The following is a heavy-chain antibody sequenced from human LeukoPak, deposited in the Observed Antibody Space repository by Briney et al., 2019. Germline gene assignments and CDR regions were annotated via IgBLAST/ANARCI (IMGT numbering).Heavy chain of an antibody. D-gene: IGHD3-10*01. CDR2: IYYSGST. CDR3: ARGRGVRGVNNWFDP. Sequence: SETLSLTCTVSGGSISSYYWSWIRQPPGKGLEWIGYIYYSGSTNYNPSLKSRVTISVDTSKNQFSLELSSVTAADTAVYYCARGRGVRGVNNWFDPWGQGTLITVSS. CDR1: GGSISSYY. J-gene: IGHJ5*02. V-gene: IGHV4-59*12.